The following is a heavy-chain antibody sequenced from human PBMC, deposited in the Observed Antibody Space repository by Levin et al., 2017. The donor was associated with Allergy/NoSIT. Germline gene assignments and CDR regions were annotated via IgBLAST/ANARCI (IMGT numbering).Heavy chain of an antibody. D-gene: IGHD3-3*01. J-gene: IGHJ4*02. CDR3: ARQLGNFWSGYNYFDY. V-gene: IGHV3-48*03. CDR2: ISSTGSTI. CDR1: GFTFSSYE. Sequence: LSLTCAASGFTFSSYEMNWVRRAPGKGLEWVSYISSTGSTIYSADSVQGRFTISRDNAKNSLYLHMNSLRAEDTAVYYCARQLGNFWSGYNYFDYWGQGTLVTVSS.